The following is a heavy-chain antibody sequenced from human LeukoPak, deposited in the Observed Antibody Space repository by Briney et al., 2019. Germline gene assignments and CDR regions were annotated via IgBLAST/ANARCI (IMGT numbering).Heavy chain of an antibody. V-gene: IGHV1-8*01. CDR2: MNPNSGNT. CDR1: GYTFTSYD. J-gene: IGHJ6*02. CDR3: ATLRGATIHYYYYGMDV. D-gene: IGHD3-10*01. Sequence: GASVTVSCKASGYTFTSYDINWVRQATGQGLEWMGWMNPNSGNTGYAQKFQGRVTMTRNTSISTAYMELSSLIFEDTAVYYCATLRGATIHYYYYGMDVWGQGTTVTVSS.